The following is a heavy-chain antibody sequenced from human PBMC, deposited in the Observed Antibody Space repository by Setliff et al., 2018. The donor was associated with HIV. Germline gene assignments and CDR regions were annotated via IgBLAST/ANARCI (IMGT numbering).Heavy chain of an antibody. CDR3: ARLIDVRIFDY. V-gene: IGHV4-30-4*08. Sequence: SETLSLTCTVSGVSISNGDHYWNWIRQHPGKGLEWIGYIYYTGTTYYNPSFEGRVTISADTSKNQFSLKLNSVTAADTAVYYCARLIDVRIFDYWGQGTLVTVSS. CDR1: GVSISNGDHY. CDR2: IYYTGTT. J-gene: IGHJ4*02.